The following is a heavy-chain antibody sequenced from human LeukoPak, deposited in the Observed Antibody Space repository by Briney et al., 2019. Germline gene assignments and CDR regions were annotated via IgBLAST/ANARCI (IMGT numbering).Heavy chain of an antibody. CDR2: INPNSCGT. D-gene: IGHD6-6*01. Sequence: ASVKVSCKASGYTFTGYYMHWVRQAPGQGLEWMGWINPNSCGTNYAQKFQGRVTMTRDTSISTAYMELSRLRSDDTAVYYCARAYAPYSSSYNWFDPWGQGTLVTVSS. CDR1: GYTFTGYY. V-gene: IGHV1-2*02. J-gene: IGHJ5*02. CDR3: ARAYAPYSSSYNWFDP.